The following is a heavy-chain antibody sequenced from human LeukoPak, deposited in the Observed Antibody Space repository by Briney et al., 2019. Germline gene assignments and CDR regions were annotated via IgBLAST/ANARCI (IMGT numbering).Heavy chain of an antibody. Sequence: GASVKVSCKASGYTFASYAMNWVRQAPGQGLEWMGWINTNTGNPTYAQGFTGRFVLSLDTSVSTAYLQISSLKAEDTAVFYCARGSSGWYKIADYWGQGTLVTVSS. D-gene: IGHD6-19*01. CDR1: GYTFASYA. J-gene: IGHJ4*02. V-gene: IGHV7-4-1*02. CDR2: INTNTGNP. CDR3: ARGSSGWYKIADY.